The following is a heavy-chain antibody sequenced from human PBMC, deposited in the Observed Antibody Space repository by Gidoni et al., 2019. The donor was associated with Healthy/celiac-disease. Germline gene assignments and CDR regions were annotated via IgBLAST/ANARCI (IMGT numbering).Heavy chain of an antibody. V-gene: IGHV4-39*01. Sequence: QLQLQESGPGLVKPSETLSLTCTVSGGSISSSSYYWGWIRQPPGKGLEWIGSIYYSGSTYYNPSLKSRVTISVDTSKNQFSLKLSSVTAADTAVYYCARRVFIAARPGDDWFDPWGQGTLVTVSS. CDR3: ARRVFIAARPGDDWFDP. J-gene: IGHJ5*02. CDR1: GGSISSSSYY. CDR2: IYYSGST. D-gene: IGHD6-6*01.